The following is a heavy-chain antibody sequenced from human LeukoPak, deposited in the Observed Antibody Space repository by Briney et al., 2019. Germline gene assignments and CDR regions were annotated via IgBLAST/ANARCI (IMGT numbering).Heavy chain of an antibody. Sequence: SETLSLTCTVSGDSINSYYWSWLRQPPGKGLEGIGYMYYSGSTNYSPSLKSRVTISVETSKNQFSLKLSSVTAADTAVYYCARENRGAAAGKFDYWGQGTLVTVSS. D-gene: IGHD6-13*01. V-gene: IGHV4-59*12. J-gene: IGHJ4*02. CDR2: MYYSGST. CDR3: ARENRGAAAGKFDY. CDR1: GDSINSYY.